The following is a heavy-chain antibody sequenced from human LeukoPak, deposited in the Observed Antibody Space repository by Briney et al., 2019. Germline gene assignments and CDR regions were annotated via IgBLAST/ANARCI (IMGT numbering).Heavy chain of an antibody. CDR3: ARDTQYSGSYSYPAS. CDR1: GFTFSSYA. Sequence: EGSLRLSCAASGFTFSSYAMHWVRQAPGKGLEYVSAISSNGGSTYYANSVKGRFTISRDNSKNTLYLQMGSLRAEDMAVYYCARDTQYSGSYSYPASWGQGTLLTVSS. J-gene: IGHJ4*02. CDR2: ISSNGGST. V-gene: IGHV3-64*01. D-gene: IGHD1-26*01.